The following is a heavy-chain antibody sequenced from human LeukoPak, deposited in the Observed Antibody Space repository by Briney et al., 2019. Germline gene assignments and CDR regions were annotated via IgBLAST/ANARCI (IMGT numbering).Heavy chain of an antibody. CDR3: AKAPGGCSSTSCYSLDY. CDR1: GFTFRSYG. D-gene: IGHD2-2*01. V-gene: IGHV3-30*18. Sequence: GGSLRLSCAASGFTFRSYGMHWVRQAPGKGLEWVAVISYDGSNKYYADSVKGRFTISRDNSKNTLYLQMNSLRAEDTAVYYCAKAPGGCSSTSCYSLDYWGQGTLVTVSS. J-gene: IGHJ4*02. CDR2: ISYDGSNK.